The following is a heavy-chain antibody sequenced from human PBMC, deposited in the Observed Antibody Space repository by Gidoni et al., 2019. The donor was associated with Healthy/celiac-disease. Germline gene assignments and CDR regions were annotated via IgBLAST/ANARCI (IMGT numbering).Heavy chain of an antibody. V-gene: IGHV1-69*01. Sequence: QVQLVQSGAEVKKHGPSVKFSCKASGGTFSSYAISWVRQAPGQGLEWMGGIIPICGTANYAQKLKGRVTITADESTSTAYMELSSLRAEDTAVYYCTYGSGGQVDYWGQGTLVTVSS. CDR2: IIPICGTA. D-gene: IGHD3-10*01. J-gene: IGHJ4*02. CDR3: TYGSGGQVDY. CDR1: GGTFSSYA.